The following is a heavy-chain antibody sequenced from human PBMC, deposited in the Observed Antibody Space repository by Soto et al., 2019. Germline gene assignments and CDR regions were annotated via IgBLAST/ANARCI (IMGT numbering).Heavy chain of an antibody. J-gene: IGHJ6*02. CDR3: ARDNGFGEADV. V-gene: IGHV1-18*01. CDR2: LSAYNGNT. D-gene: IGHD3-10*01. CDR1: GYSFTSYG. Sequence: QVQLVQSGAEVKKPGASVQVSCKASGYSFTSYGISWVRRAPGQGLGWMGWLSAYNGNTNYAQKPKGRVTMTTDTSTSTAYMELRSLRSDDTDVYYCARDNGFGEADVWGQGATGTVSS.